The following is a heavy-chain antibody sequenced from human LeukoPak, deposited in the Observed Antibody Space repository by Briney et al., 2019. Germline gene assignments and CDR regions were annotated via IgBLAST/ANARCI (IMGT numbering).Heavy chain of an antibody. CDR3: ARVSMTTVTPDY. CDR1: GYSISTGYY. Sequence: SETLSLTCTVSGYSISTGYYWDWIRQPPGKGLEWIGYIYYSGSTNYNPSLKSRVTISVDTSKNQFSLKLSSVTAADTAVYYCARVSMTTVTPDYWGQGTLVTVSS. J-gene: IGHJ4*02. CDR2: IYYSGST. V-gene: IGHV4-61*01. D-gene: IGHD4-11*01.